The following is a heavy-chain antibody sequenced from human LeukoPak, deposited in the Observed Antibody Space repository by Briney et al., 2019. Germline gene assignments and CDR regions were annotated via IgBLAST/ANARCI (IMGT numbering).Heavy chain of an antibody. V-gene: IGHV3-74*01. CDR1: GFTFSSYW. D-gene: IGHD5-24*01. CDR3: AKDRWREKNWFDP. CDR2: INSDGSST. J-gene: IGHJ5*02. Sequence: SGGSLRLSCAASGFTFSSYWMHWVRQAPGKGLVWVSRINSDGSSTSYADSVKGRFTISRDNSKNTLYLQMNSLRAEDTAVYYCAKDRWREKNWFDPWGQGTLVTVSS.